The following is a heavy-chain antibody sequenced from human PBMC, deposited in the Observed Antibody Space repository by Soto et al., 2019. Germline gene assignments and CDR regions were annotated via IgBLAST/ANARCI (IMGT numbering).Heavy chain of an antibody. Sequence: SGPTLVKPTQTLTLTCTFSGFSLRSSGEGVGWIRQPPGKALEWVALIYGDDDKRYSPSLKNKLTITKDTSKNRVALTMTNVDPVDTATYYCAHSPDYYGSGTPSGHFDYWGQGTLVTVSS. CDR1: GFSLRSSGEG. CDR2: IYGDDDK. J-gene: IGHJ4*02. D-gene: IGHD3-10*01. CDR3: AHSPDYYGSGTPSGHFDY. V-gene: IGHV2-5*02.